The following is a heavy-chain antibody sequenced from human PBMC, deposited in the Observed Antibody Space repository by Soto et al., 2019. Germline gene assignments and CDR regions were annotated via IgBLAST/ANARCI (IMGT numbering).Heavy chain of an antibody. CDR3: ARSGPGVDIVVVDAFDI. Sequence: SETLSLTCAVYGGSFSGYYWSWIRQPPGKGLEWIGEINHSGSTNYNPSLKSRVTISVDTSKTQSSLKLSSVTAADTAVYYCARSGPGVDIVVVDAFDIWGQGTMVTVSS. D-gene: IGHD2-15*01. J-gene: IGHJ3*02. CDR2: INHSGST. CDR1: GGSFSGYY. V-gene: IGHV4-34*01.